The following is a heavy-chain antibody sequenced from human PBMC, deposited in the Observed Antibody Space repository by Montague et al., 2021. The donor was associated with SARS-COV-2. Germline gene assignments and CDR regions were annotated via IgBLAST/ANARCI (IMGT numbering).Heavy chain of an antibody. CDR3: AGQPRDYYDSRSYWALGDY. CDR2: IYYSGTT. Sequence: SETLSLTCTVSGGSISSSTYYWGWIRQPPGKVLEWIGIIYYSGTTYYXPFLKSRVTISVDTSKKHFSLKLSSVTAADTAVYYCAGQPRDYYDSRSYWALGDYWGQGTLVTVSS. V-gene: IGHV4-39*01. CDR1: GGSISSSTYY. J-gene: IGHJ4*02. D-gene: IGHD3-10*01.